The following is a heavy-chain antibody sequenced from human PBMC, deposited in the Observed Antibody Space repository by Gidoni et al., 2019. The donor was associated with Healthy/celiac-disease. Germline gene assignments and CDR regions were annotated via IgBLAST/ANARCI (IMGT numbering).Heavy chain of an antibody. CDR1: GYTFTSYY. CDR2: INPSGGST. V-gene: IGHV1-46*01. Sequence: QVQLVQSGAEVKKPGASVKVSCKASGYTFTSYYMHWVRQAPGQGLEWMGIINPSGGSTSYAQKFQGRVTMTRDTSTSTVYMELSSLRSEDTAVYYCARDGPAPHSPHYYFDYWGQGTLVTVSS. D-gene: IGHD2-21*01. J-gene: IGHJ4*02. CDR3: ARDGPAPHSPHYYFDY.